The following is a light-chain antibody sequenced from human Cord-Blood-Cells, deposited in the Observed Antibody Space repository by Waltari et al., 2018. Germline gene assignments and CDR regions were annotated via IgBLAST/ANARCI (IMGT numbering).Light chain of an antibody. Sequence: QSALTQPASVSGSPGQSITISCTGTRSDVGGYNYVSWYQQHPGNAPKLMIYDVSNRPSGVSNRFSGSKSGNTASLTISGLQAEDEADYYCSSYTSSSTWVFGGGTKLTVL. CDR1: RSDVGGYNY. CDR2: DVS. V-gene: IGLV2-14*03. J-gene: IGLJ3*02. CDR3: SSYTSSSTWV.